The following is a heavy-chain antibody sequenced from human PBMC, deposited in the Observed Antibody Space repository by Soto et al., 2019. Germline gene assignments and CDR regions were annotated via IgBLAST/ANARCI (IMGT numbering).Heavy chain of an antibody. D-gene: IGHD1-1*01. CDR1: GSPFD. CDR2: IVPDGRNQ. V-gene: IGHV3-30-3*01. Sequence: GGSLRLSCVASGSPFDVHWVRQAPGKGPEWVAHIVPDGRNQYWADSVKGRFTGSRDNAKNTVYLQMNSLRTEDTAVYYCANGDNQGLFAFWGQGTIVTVSS. J-gene: IGHJ3*01. CDR3: ANGDNQGLFAF.